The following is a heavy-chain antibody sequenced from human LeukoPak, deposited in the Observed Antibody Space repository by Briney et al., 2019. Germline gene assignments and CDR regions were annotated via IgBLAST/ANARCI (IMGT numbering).Heavy chain of an antibody. CDR3: ARWCGSRQDSFDI. CDR1: GGTFSSYA. J-gene: IGHJ3*02. Sequence: ASVKVSCKASGGTFSSYAISWVRQAPGQGLEWMGRIIPIFGTANYAQKFQARVTITTDESTSTAYMELNSLRSEDTAVYYCARWCGSRQDSFDIWGQGTMVTVSS. D-gene: IGHD1-26*01. CDR2: IIPIFGTA. V-gene: IGHV1-69*05.